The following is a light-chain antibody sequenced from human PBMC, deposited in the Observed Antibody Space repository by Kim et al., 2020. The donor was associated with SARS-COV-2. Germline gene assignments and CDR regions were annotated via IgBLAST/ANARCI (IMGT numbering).Light chain of an antibody. CDR2: DVN. J-gene: IGLJ3*02. V-gene: IGLV2-14*03. CDR1: SSNIGSYNY. CDR3: SSFTTRSTLV. Sequence: GQSITISCTGTSSNIGSYNYVSWHQQHPGKAPKLMIYDVNKRPSGISSRFSGSKSGSTASLTISGLQAEDEADYYRSSFTTRSTLVFGGGTQLTVL.